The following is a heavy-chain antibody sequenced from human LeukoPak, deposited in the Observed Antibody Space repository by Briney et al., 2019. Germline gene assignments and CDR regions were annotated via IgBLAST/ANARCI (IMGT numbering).Heavy chain of an antibody. Sequence: SVKVSCKASGGTFSSYAISWVRQAPGQGLEWMGGIIPIFGTANYAQKFQGRVTITADESTSTAYMELSSLRSEDTAVYYCAGDPRSDPYVFDYWGQGTLVTVSS. V-gene: IGHV1-69*13. CDR2: IIPIFGTA. CDR1: GGTFSSYA. J-gene: IGHJ4*02. CDR3: AGDPRSDPYVFDY. D-gene: IGHD3-16*01.